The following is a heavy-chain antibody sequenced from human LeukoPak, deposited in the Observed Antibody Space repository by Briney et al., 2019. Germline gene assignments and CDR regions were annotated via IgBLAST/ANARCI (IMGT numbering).Heavy chain of an antibody. D-gene: IGHD6-19*01. CDR3: AKVIAVAGVFDY. J-gene: IGHJ4*02. V-gene: IGHV3-30*18. Sequence: GGSLRLSCAASGFSFSSYGMNWVRQAPGKGLEWVAVISYDGSNKYYADSVKGRFSISRDNSKNTLYLQMNSLRAEDTAVYYCAKVIAVAGVFDYWGQGTLVTVSS. CDR2: ISYDGSNK. CDR1: GFSFSSYG.